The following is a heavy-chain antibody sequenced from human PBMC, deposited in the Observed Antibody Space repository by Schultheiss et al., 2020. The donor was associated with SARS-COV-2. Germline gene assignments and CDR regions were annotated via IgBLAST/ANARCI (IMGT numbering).Heavy chain of an antibody. CDR1: GYSFTNYW. CDR2: IYPGDSDS. CDR3: ARGGNLSGYYGRRSPGVFDI. D-gene: IGHD3-9*01. Sequence: GESLKISCQVSGYSFTNYWIGWVRQMPGKGLEWMGVIYPGDSDSRYSPSFQGQVTIAADKSIMTAYLQWSSLKASDTAMYYCARGGNLSGYYGRRSPGVFDIWGQGTLVTVSS. J-gene: IGHJ3*02. V-gene: IGHV5-51*01.